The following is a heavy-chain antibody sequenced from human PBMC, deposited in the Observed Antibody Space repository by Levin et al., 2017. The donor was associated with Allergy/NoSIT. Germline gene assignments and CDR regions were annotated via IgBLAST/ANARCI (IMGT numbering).Heavy chain of an antibody. CDR1: GFTFGSYA. CDR3: AKDHYYDSSDPGNYFDY. J-gene: IGHJ4*02. V-gene: IGHV3-23*01. CDR2: LSGSGGST. D-gene: IGHD3-22*01. Sequence: GESLKISCAASGFTFGSYALSWVRQAPGKGLEWVSALSGSGGSTYYADSVKGRFTISRDNSKNTLYLQMNTLRAEDTAVYYCAKDHYYDSSDPGNYFDYWGQGTLVTVSS.